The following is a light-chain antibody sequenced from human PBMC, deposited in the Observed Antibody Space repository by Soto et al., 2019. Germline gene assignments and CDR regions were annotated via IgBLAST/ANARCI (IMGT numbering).Light chain of an antibody. CDR3: SSYTSRSTPNN. J-gene: IGLJ1*01. Sequence: QSALTQPASVSGSPGQSITISCTGTSSDVGGYNYVSWYQQHPGKAPKLMIYDVSNRPSGVSNRFSGSKSGNTASLTISGLQAEDEADYYCSSYTSRSTPNNFGTGTKLTVL. CDR2: DVS. CDR1: SSDVGGYNY. V-gene: IGLV2-14*01.